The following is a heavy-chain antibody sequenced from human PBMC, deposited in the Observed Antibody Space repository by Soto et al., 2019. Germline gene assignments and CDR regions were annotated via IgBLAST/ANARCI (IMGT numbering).Heavy chain of an antibody. Sequence: QVQLVESGGGVVQPGRSLRLSCAASGFPFNSYAMHWVRQAPGKGLEWVAVVSYDGNYKTYADSVKGRFTISRDNSDNTLNLQMHSLRFEDTAVYYRARDSLWYFDYWGLGTVVTVSS. V-gene: IGHV3-30-3*01. CDR1: GFPFNSYA. CDR3: ARDSLWYFDY. J-gene: IGHJ4*02. D-gene: IGHD2-21*01. CDR2: VSYDGNYK.